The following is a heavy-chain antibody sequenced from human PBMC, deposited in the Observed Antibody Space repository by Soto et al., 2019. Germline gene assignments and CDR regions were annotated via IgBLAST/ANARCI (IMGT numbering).Heavy chain of an antibody. CDR1: GGSISSSSYY. Sequence: SETLSLTCTVSGGSISSSSYYWGWIRQPPGKGLEWIGSIYYSGSTYYNPSLKSRVTISVDTSKNQFSLKLSSVTAADTAVYYCARLGRSTTGSRTTVYGMDVWGQGTTVTVSS. J-gene: IGHJ6*02. CDR2: IYYSGST. V-gene: IGHV4-39*01. CDR3: ARLGRSTTGSRTTVYGMDV. D-gene: IGHD2-2*01.